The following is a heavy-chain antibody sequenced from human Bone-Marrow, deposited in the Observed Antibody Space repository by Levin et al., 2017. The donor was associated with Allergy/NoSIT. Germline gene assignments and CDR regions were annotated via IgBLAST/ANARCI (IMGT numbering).Heavy chain of an antibody. J-gene: IGHJ4*02. D-gene: IGHD2-15*01. CDR2: ISSGGHDI. CDR1: GFTFRTFG. V-gene: IGHV3-21*01. Sequence: GGSLRLSCAASGFTFRTFGVNWVRQAPGKGLEWVSSISSGGHDIYYADSVKGRFTISRDNAKNSLYLQMNSLRGEDTAVYYCARGTRIDYFDYWGQGTLVTVSS. CDR3: ARGTRIDYFDY.